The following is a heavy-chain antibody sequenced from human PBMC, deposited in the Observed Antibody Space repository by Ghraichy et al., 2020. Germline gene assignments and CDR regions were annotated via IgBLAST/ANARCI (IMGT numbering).Heavy chain of an antibody. CDR2: INNDGTST. Sequence: GESLNISCAASGFTFSTYWMHWVRQAIGKGLVWVSCINNDGTSTSYADSVKGRFTISRDNAKNTLYLQINSLRAEDAAVYYCARDAYSYDIYYYYGMDVWGQGTTVTVSS. V-gene: IGHV3-74*01. D-gene: IGHD5-18*01. CDR3: ARDAYSYDIYYYYGMDV. J-gene: IGHJ6*02. CDR1: GFTFSTYW.